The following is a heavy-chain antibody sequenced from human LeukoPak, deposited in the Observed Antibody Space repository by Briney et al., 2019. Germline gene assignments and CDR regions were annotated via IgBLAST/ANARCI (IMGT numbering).Heavy chain of an antibody. J-gene: IGHJ4*02. CDR1: GFTFSSYA. V-gene: IGHV3-64*01. Sequence: QTGGSLRLSCAASGFTFSSYAMHWVRPAPGKGLEYVSAISSNGGSTYYANSVKGRFTISRDNSKNTLYLQMGSLRAEDMAVYYCARVGRDGLKGVFDYWGQGTLVTVSS. D-gene: IGHD5-24*01. CDR3: ARVGRDGLKGVFDY. CDR2: ISSNGGST.